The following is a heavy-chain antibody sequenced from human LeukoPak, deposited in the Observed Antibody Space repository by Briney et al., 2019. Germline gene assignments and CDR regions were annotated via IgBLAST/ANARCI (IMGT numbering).Heavy chain of an antibody. J-gene: IGHJ4*02. V-gene: IGHV1-18*01. CDR3: RGAYGDK. CDR2: ISTQSGNT. Sequence: GASVKVSCKASGYTLTSYGINWMRQAPGQGLEWMGWISTQSGNTNYAQKVQGRLTLTTDRSTNTAYMKLRSLRSDDTAVYCARGAYGDKWGQGTMVTVSS. CDR1: GYTLTSYG. D-gene: IGHD4-17*01.